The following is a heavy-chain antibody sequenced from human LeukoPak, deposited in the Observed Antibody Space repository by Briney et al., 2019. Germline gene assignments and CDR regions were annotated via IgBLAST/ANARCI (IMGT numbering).Heavy chain of an antibody. CDR3: ARGALLLVPAAIPTHP. V-gene: IGHV1-2*02. CDR1: GYTFTGCY. J-gene: IGHJ5*02. D-gene: IGHD2-2*01. CDR2: INPNSGST. Sequence: ASVKVSCKASGYTFTGCYMHWVQQPPAKGLAWMEWINPNSGSTNYAPKFQGRLTITMDTSVSTAYMELSRLRSDDTAVYYCARGALLLVPAAIPTHPWGQGTLVTVSS.